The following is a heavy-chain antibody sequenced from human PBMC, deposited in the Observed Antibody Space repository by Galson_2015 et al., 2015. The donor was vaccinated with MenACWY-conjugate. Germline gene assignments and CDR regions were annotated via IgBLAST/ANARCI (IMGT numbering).Heavy chain of an antibody. J-gene: IGHJ6*02. V-gene: IGHV5-51*01. Sequence: QSGAEVKKPGESLQISCKGSGYSFTNYWIAWVRQMPGKGLEWVGLINPADSNIRHSPSFQGQVTISADESISTAHLQWSSLKASDTAMYYCARHPPGGRGMDVWGRGTTVTVSS. CDR1: GYSFTNYW. CDR3: ARHPPGGRGMDV. CDR2: INPADSNI. D-gene: IGHD1-26*01.